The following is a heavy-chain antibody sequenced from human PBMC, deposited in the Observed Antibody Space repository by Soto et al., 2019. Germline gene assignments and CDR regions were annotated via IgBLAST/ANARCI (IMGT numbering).Heavy chain of an antibody. Sequence: PGGSLRLSCAASGFTFSSYGMHWVRQAPGKGLEWVAFIWHDGGNKFYAESVKGQFTISRDNSKNTLYLQMTSLSAEDTAMYYCARDGDVNTGFGKDYWGQGTLVTVSS. J-gene: IGHJ4*02. CDR3: ARDGDVNTGFGKDY. D-gene: IGHD3-16*01. CDR2: IWHDGGNK. CDR1: GFTFSSYG. V-gene: IGHV3-33*01.